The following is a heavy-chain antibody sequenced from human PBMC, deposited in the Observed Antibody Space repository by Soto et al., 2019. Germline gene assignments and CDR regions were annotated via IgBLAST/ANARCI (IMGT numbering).Heavy chain of an antibody. CDR2: IYHSGST. D-gene: IGHD3-22*01. CDR1: GGSISSSSYY. V-gene: IGHV4-39*07. CDR3: ARDSGRYDSSGYSDY. Sequence: PSETLSLTCTVSGGSISSSSYYWGWIRQPPGKGLEWIGYIYHSGSTYYNPSLKSRVTISVDRSKNQFSLKLSSVTAADTAVYYCARDSGRYDSSGYSDYWGQAPLLTLSS. J-gene: IGHJ4*02.